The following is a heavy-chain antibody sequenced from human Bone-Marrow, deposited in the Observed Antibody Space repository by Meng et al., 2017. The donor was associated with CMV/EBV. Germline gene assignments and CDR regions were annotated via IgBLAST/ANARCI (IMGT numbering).Heavy chain of an antibody. V-gene: IGHV2-26*01. CDR1: GFSLSNARMG. CDR3: ARVGGYSYGSPIYGYYSYGMDV. D-gene: IGHD5-18*01. Sequence: SGPTLVKPTETLTLTCTVSGFSLSNARMGVSWIRQPPGKALEWLAHIFSNDEKSYSTSLKSRLTISKDTSKSQVVLTMTNMDPLDTATYYCARVGGYSYGSPIYGYYSYGMDVWGQGTTVTVSS. CDR2: IFSNDEK. J-gene: IGHJ6*02.